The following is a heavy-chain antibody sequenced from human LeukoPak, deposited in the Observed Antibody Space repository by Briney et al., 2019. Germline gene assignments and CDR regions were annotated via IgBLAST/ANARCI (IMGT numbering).Heavy chain of an antibody. CDR1: AYTFTTYD. V-gene: IGHV1-8*01. D-gene: IGHD3-10*01. CDR3: ARRIREAPTDY. CDR2: MNPNSGNA. Sequence: ASVKVSCKASAYTFTTYDLNWVRQATGQWIEWMGWMNPNSGNAGYAQKFQGRVTMTRNTSISTAYMELSNLTSEDTAVYYCARRIREAPTDYWGQGTLVTVSS. J-gene: IGHJ4*02.